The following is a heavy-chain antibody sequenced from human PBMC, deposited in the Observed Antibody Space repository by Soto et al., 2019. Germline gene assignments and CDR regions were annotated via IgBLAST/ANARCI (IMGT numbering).Heavy chain of an antibody. CDR3: ARDGIGGCSGGSCPYTWLDP. Sequence: GKGLEWIGYIYYSGSTNYNPSLKSRVTISVDTSKNQFSLKLSSVTAADTAVYYCARDGIGGCSGGSCPYTWLDPWRQGTLVIVSS. D-gene: IGHD2-15*01. CDR2: IYYSGST. J-gene: IGHJ5*02. V-gene: IGHV4-59*01.